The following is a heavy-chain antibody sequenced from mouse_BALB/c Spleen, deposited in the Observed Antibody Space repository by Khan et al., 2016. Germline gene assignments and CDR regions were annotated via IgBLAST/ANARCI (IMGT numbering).Heavy chain of an antibody. CDR2: ITYSGST. D-gene: IGHD2-4*01. CDR1: GYSITNDYA. V-gene: IGHV3-2*02. J-gene: IGHJ4*01. CDR3: ARGDYDGTYYGMDY. Sequence: EVQLQESGPGLVKPSQSLSLTCTVTGYSITNDYAWNWIRQFPGNKLEWMGYITYSGSTSYNTSLRSRISITRDTSKNQFFLQLSSVTTEDTATYYCARGDYDGTYYGMDYWGQGTSVTVSS.